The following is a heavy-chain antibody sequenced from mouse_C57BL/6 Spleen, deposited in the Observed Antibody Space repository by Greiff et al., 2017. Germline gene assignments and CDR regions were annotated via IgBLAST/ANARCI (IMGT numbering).Heavy chain of an antibody. D-gene: IGHD1-1*01. V-gene: IGHV1-55*01. CDR3: ARGYYGNSEDWYFDV. J-gene: IGHJ1*03. CDR2: IYPGSGST. Sequence: LQQPGAELVKPGASVKMSCKASGYTFTSYWITWVKQRPGQGLEWIGDIYPGSGSTNYNEKFKSKATLTVDTSSSTAYMQLSSLTSEDSAVYYCARGYYGNSEDWYFDVWGTGTTVTVSS. CDR1: GYTFTSYW.